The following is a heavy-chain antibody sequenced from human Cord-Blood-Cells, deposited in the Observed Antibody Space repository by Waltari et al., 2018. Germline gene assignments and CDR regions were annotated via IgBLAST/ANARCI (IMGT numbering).Heavy chain of an antibody. CDR1: GYSFTSYW. CDR3: ARLEYSSSSNWFDP. Sequence: EVQLVQSGAEVKKPGESLKISCKGSGYSFTSYWIGWVRQMPGKGLAWMGIVYPGCSDTRYSPSVKGEVTISADKTISTAYLQWSSLKASDTARYYWARLEYSSSSNWFDPWGQGTLVTVSS. J-gene: IGHJ5*02. CDR2: VYPGCSDT. D-gene: IGHD6-6*01. V-gene: IGHV5-51*03.